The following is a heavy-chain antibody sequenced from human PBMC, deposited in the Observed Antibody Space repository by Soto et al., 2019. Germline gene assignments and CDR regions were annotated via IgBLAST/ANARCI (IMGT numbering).Heavy chain of an antibody. J-gene: IGHJ4*02. CDR2: ISGSGGST. CDR3: AQSAAPWLSFDY. CDR1: GFTFSSYA. D-gene: IGHD3-22*01. Sequence: EVQLLESGGGLVQPGGSLRLSCAASGFTFSSYAMSWVRQAPGKGLEWVSAISGSGGSTYYADSVKGRFTISRDNSKNSLYLQMNSLRAEETAVYYCAQSAAPWLSFDYWGQGTLVTVSS. V-gene: IGHV3-23*01.